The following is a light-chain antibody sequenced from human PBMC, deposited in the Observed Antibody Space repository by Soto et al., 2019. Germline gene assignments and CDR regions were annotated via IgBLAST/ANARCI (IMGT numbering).Light chain of an antibody. CDR1: QRLLHSDGYNY. CDR2: LGS. Sequence: DVVMTQSPLSPPVTPGEPASISCRSSQRLLHSDGYNYLDWYLQKTGQSPQLLMYLGSNRASGAPDRFSGSGSGTDFTLKISRVEAEDVGVYYCMQALRIPYTFGQGTKLEIK. V-gene: IGKV2-28*01. J-gene: IGKJ2*01. CDR3: MQALRIPYT.